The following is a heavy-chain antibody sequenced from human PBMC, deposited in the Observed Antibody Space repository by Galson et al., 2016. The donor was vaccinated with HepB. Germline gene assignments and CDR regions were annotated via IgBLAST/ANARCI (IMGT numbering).Heavy chain of an antibody. CDR1: GFTFSSYW. CDR2: INSDGSST. CDR3: ARASLHMVRGVSQWYFDL. V-gene: IGHV3-74*01. D-gene: IGHD3-10*01. J-gene: IGHJ2*01. Sequence: SLRLSCAASGFTFSSYWMHWVRQAPGKGLVWVSRINSDGSSTSYADSVKGRFTISRDNAENTLYLQMNSLRAEDTAVYYCARASLHMVRGVSQWYFDLWGRGTLVTVSS.